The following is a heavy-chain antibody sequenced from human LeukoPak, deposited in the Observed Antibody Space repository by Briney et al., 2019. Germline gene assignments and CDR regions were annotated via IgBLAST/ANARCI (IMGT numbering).Heavy chain of an antibody. J-gene: IGHJ4*02. V-gene: IGHV3-7*03. D-gene: IGHD6-19*01. CDR3: ARGDSSGWKSCPGD. Sequence: GGSLRLSCAASGFTFTIYWMSWVRQAPGKGLEWVANKKEDGSEKYYVDSVKGRFTVSRDNAKNSLNLQMNSLRAEDTAFYYCARGDSSGWKSCPGDWGQGTLVTVSS. CDR2: KKEDGSEK. CDR1: GFTFTIYW.